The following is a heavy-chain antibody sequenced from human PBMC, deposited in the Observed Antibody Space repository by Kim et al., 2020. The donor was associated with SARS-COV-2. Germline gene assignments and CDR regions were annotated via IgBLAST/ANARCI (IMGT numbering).Heavy chain of an antibody. V-gene: IGHV4-34*01. D-gene: IGHD6-13*01. CDR1: GGSFSGYY. CDR2: INHSGST. Sequence: SETLSLTCAVYGGSFSGYYWSWIRQPPGKGLEWIGEINHSGSTNYNPSLKSRVTISVDTSKNQFSLKLSSVTAADTAVYYCARGAGSSSSWNTYYYYGMDVWGQGTTVTVSS. J-gene: IGHJ6*02. CDR3: ARGAGSSSSWNTYYYYGMDV.